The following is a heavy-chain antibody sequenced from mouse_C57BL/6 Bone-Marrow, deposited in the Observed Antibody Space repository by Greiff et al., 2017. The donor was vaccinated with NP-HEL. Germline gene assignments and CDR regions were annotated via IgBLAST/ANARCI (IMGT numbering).Heavy chain of an antibody. J-gene: IGHJ1*03. V-gene: IGHV5-6*01. CDR3: ARPGSSYRYFDV. CDR2: ISSGGSYT. CDR1: GFTFSSYG. D-gene: IGHD1-1*01. Sequence: EVNVVESGGDLVKPGGSLKLSCAASGFTFSSYGMSWVRQTPDKRLEWVATISSGGSYTYYPDSVKGRFTISRDNAKNTLYLQMSSLKSEDTAMYYCARPGSSYRYFDVWGTGTTGTASS.